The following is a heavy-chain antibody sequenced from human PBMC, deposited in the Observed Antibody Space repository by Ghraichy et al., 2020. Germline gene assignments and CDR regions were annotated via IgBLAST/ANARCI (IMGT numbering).Heavy chain of an antibody. CDR2: ISAYNGST. J-gene: IGHJ4*02. CDR1: GYTFTSYG. D-gene: IGHD2-2*01. CDR3: ARIGYCSSTSSCPADY. Sequence: ASVKVSCKASGYTFTSYGISWVRQAPGQGLEWMGWISAYNGSTNYAQKLQGRVTMTTDTSTSTAYMELRSLRSDDTAVYYCARIGYCSSTSSCPADYWGQGTLVTVSS. V-gene: IGHV1-18*01.